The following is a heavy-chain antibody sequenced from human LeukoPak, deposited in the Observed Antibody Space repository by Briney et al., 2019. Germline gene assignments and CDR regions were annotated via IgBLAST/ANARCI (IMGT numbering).Heavy chain of an antibody. Sequence: PSETLSLTRAVYGGSFSCYYWSWIRQPPGKGLEWIGYIYYSWITNYNPSLKSRVTISVDTSKNQFSLKLSSVTAADTAVYYCARVNIAPPYCSGGSCYSPYYGMDVWGQGTTVTVSS. D-gene: IGHD2-15*01. CDR1: GGSFSCYY. CDR2: IYYSWIT. J-gene: IGHJ6*02. V-gene: IGHV4-59*01. CDR3: ARVNIAPPYCSGGSCYSPYYGMDV.